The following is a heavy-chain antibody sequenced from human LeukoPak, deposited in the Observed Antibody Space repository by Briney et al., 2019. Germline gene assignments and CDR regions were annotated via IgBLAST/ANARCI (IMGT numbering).Heavy chain of an antibody. Sequence: SVRVSCKASGGTFSNYAISWVRQAPGQGLEWMGRIIPIFGTANYAQKFQGRVTITTDESTSTAYMELSSLRSEDTAVYYCAREGGWSSSWTVGFDPWGQGTLVTVSS. J-gene: IGHJ5*02. D-gene: IGHD6-13*01. CDR1: GGTFSNYA. CDR2: IIPIFGTA. CDR3: AREGGWSSSWTVGFDP. V-gene: IGHV1-69*05.